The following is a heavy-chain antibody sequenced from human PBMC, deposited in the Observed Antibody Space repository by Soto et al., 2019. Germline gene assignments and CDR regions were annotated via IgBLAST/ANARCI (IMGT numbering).Heavy chain of an antibody. CDR3: ARRGDRGFDFDY. V-gene: IGHV4-31*03. CDR2: IYYSGTT. Sequence: QVQLQESGPGLVKPSQTLSLTCTVSGGSISSGGYYWSWIRQHPGKDLEWIGYIYYSGTTYYNPSLNSRVTISVDTSKNQFSLKLTSVTAADTAVYYCARRGDRGFDFDYWGQGTLVTVSS. J-gene: IGHJ4*02. CDR1: GGSISSGGYY. D-gene: IGHD2-21*02.